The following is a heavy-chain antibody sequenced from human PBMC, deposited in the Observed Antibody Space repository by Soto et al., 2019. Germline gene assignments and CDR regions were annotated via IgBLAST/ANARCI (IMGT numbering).Heavy chain of an antibody. J-gene: IGHJ4*02. CDR3: ASWAGQVRDFGGPLDY. CDR1: GFTFSSYA. CDR2: ITGGGGNT. D-gene: IGHD4-17*01. V-gene: IGHV3-23*01. Sequence: EVQLLESGGGLVQPGGSLRLSCAASGFTFSSYAMSWVRQAPGKGLEWVSSITGGGGNTFYADSVKGRFTISRDNTLSLQMNSLRAEDTALYYCASWAGQVRDFGGPLDYWGQGTLVTVSS.